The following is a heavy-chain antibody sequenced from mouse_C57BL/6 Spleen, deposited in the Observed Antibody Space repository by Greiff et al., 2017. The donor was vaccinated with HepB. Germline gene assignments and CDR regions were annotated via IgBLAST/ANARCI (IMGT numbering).Heavy chain of an antibody. CDR1: GYTFTSYW. Sequence: QVQLQQPGAELVRPGTSEKLSCKASGYTFTSYWMHWVKQRPGQGLEWIGVIDPSDSYTNYNQKFKGKATLTVDTSSSTAYMQLSSLTSEDSAVYYCARGGQLDYWGQGTTLTVSS. D-gene: IGHD3-3*01. CDR2: IDPSDSYT. V-gene: IGHV1-59*01. CDR3: ARGGQLDY. J-gene: IGHJ2*01.